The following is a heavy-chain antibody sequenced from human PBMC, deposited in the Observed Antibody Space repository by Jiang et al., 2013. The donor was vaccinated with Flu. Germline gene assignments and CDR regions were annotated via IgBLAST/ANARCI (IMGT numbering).Heavy chain of an antibody. D-gene: IGHD3-22*01. J-gene: IGHJ6*02. CDR2: INTNTGNP. CDR3: ARDYYDSSGYYPLLGYYYYGMDV. V-gene: IGHV7-4-1*02. CDR1: GYTFTSYA. Sequence: CKASGYTFTSYAMNWVRQAPGQGLEWMGWINTNTGNPTYAQGFTGRFVFSLDTSVSTAYLQISSLKAEDTAVYYCARDYYDSSGYYPLLGYYYYGMDVWGQGTTVTVSS.